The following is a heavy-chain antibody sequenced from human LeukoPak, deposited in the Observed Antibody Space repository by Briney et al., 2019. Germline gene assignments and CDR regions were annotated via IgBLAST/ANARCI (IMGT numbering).Heavy chain of an antibody. CDR2: IYYSGST. J-gene: IGHJ4*02. V-gene: IGHV4-59*01. Sequence: SETLSLTCTVSGGSISSYSWSWIRQPPGKGLEWIGYIYYSGSTNYNPSLKSRVTISIGTSKNQFSLKLSSVTAADTAVYYCATHPPKLCTGGSCSDYWGQGTLVTVSS. D-gene: IGHD2-15*01. CDR3: ATHPPKLCTGGSCSDY. CDR1: GGSISSYS.